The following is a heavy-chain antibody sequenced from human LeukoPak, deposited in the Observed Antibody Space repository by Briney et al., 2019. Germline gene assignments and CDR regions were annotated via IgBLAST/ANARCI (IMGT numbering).Heavy chain of an antibody. CDR2: IFYSGST. Sequence: PSETLSLTCTVSGGSISSGGYYWSWIRQHPGKGLEWIGYIFYSGSTYYNLSLMSRVSISADTSKNQFSLKLSSVTAADTAVYYCARRGVISGYSLFDYWGQGTLVTVSS. CDR1: GGSISSGGYY. J-gene: IGHJ4*02. D-gene: IGHD3-22*01. CDR3: ARRGVISGYSLFDY. V-gene: IGHV4-31*03.